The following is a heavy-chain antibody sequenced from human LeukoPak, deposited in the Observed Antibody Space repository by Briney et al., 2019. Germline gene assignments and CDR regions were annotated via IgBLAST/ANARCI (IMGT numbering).Heavy chain of an antibody. J-gene: IGHJ3*02. D-gene: IGHD2-2*01. V-gene: IGHV4-34*01. CDR1: GGSISSSGYY. CDR3: ARGMCSSTSCSRIDAFDI. CDR2: INHSGST. Sequence: SETLSLTCTVSGGSISSSGYYWSWIRQPPGKGLEWIGEINHSGSTNYNPSLKSRVTISVDTSKNQFSLKLSSVTAADTAVYYCARGMCSSTSCSRIDAFDIWGQGTMVTVSS.